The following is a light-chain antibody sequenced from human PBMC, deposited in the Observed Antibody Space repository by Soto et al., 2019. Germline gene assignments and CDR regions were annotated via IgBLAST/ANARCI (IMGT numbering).Light chain of an antibody. Sequence: EIVLTQSPATLSLSPGERATLSCRASQSISSYLAWYQQKPGQAPRLLIYDASNRATGIPARFSGSGSATDFTLTISSLEPEDFAVYSCQQRSSWPYTFGPGTKLEIK. CDR1: QSISSY. CDR2: DAS. V-gene: IGKV3-11*01. CDR3: QQRSSWPYT. J-gene: IGKJ2*01.